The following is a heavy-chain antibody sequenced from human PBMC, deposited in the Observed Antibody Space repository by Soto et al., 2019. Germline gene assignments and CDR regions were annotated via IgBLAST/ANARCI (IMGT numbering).Heavy chain of an antibody. CDR3: AHDRDNCFDP. Sequence: QITLKESGPTLVKPTQTLTLTCTFSGFSFSTGGVGVGWIRQPPGKALEWLALIFWDDDMRYNPSLKTRLTITKDTSKNQVVLTMTNMDPVDTATYYCAHDRDNCFDPWGQGTLVTVSS. CDR1: GFSFSTGGVG. V-gene: IGHV2-5*02. J-gene: IGHJ5*02. CDR2: IFWDDDM.